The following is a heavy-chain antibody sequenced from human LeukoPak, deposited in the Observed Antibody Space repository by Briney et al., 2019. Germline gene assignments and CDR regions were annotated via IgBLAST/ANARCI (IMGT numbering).Heavy chain of an antibody. V-gene: IGHV3-23*01. CDR1: GFTFSSYA. J-gene: IGHJ4*02. Sequence: GGSLRLSCAASGFTFSSYAMSWVRQAPGKGLEWVSAISGSGGSTYYADSVKGRFTISRNNSKNTLYLQMNSLRAEDTAVYYCAKDRDRDGDYFDYWGQGTLVTVSS. D-gene: IGHD4-17*01. CDR2: ISGSGGST. CDR3: AKDRDRDGDYFDY.